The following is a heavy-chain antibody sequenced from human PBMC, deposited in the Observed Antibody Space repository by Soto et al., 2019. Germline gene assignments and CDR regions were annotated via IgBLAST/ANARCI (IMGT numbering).Heavy chain of an antibody. V-gene: IGHV4-30-4*01. CDR3: AREGVHCSSTSCYTG. J-gene: IGHJ4*02. CDR2: IYYSGST. Sequence: PSETLSLTCTVSGGSISSGDYYWSWIRQPPGKGLEWIGYIYYSGSTYYNPSLKSRVTISVDTSKNQFSLKLSSVTAADTAVYYCAREGVHCSSTSCYTGWGQGTMVTVYS. D-gene: IGHD2-2*02. CDR1: GGSISSGDYY.